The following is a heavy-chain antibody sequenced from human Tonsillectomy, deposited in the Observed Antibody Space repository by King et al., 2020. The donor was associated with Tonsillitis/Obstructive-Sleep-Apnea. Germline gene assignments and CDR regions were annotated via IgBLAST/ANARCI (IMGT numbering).Heavy chain of an antibody. CDR3: TRDQPYCSSTSCYWDY. J-gene: IGHJ4*02. D-gene: IGHD2-2*01. Sequence: VQLVESGGGLVQPGRSLRLSCTASGFTFGDYAMSWVRQAPGKGLEGVGFIRSKAYGGTTEYAASVKGRFTISRDDSKSIAYLQMNSLKTEDTAVYYCTRDQPYCSSTSCYWDYWGQGTLVTVSS. CDR1: GFTFGDYA. V-gene: IGHV3-49*04. CDR2: IRSKAYGGTT.